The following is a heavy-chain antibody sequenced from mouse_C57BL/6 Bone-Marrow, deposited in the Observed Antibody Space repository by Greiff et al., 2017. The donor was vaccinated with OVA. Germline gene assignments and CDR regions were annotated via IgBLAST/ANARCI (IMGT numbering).Heavy chain of an antibody. J-gene: IGHJ2*01. CDR3: ASDSSSYYFDY. D-gene: IGHD1-1*01. Sequence: VQLQQSVAELVRPGASVKLSCTASGFNIKNTSMHWVKQRPEQGLEWIGRIDPANGNTKYAQKFPGKATITADTSSNTAYLQLRSLTSEDAAIYYCASDSSSYYFDYWGQGTTLTVTS. CDR1: GFNIKNTS. CDR2: IDPANGNT. V-gene: IGHV14-3*01.